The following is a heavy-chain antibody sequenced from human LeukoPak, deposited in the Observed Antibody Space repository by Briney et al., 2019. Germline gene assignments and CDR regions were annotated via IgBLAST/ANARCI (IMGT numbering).Heavy chain of an antibody. J-gene: IGHJ5*02. Sequence: SETLSLTCAVYGGSFSGYYWSWIRQPPGKGLEWNGEINHSGSTNYNPSLKSRVTISVDTSKNQFSLKLSSVTAADTAVYYCARVTGERNRRIAAAGTGRWFDPWGQGTLVTVSS. CDR2: INHSGST. CDR1: GGSFSGYY. D-gene: IGHD6-13*01. CDR3: ARVTGERNRRIAAAGTGRWFDP. V-gene: IGHV4-34*01.